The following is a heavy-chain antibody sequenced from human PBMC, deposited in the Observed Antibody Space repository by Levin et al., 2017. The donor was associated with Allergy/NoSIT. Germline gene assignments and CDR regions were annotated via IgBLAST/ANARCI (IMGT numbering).Heavy chain of an antibody. CDR3: TRDPGRGYGMDV. J-gene: IGHJ6*02. V-gene: IGHV6-1*01. CDR2: TYFRSKWIN. Sequence: SETLSLTCVISGDIVSSNTAAWNWIRQSPSRGLEWLGRTYFRSKWINEYAESVKSRISVNPDTSKNQFSLHLNSVTPDDTAVYYCTRDPGRGYGMDVWGQGTTVTVSS. CDR1: GDIVSSNTAA.